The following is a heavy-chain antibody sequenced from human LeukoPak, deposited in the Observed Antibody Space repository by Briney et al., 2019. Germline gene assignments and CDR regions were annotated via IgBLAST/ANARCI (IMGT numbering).Heavy chain of an antibody. CDR1: GGSFSGYY. V-gene: IGHV4-59*01. CDR2: IYHTRST. CDR3: ASRKLGNDY. D-gene: IGHD7-27*01. Sequence: SETLSLACAVYGGSFSGYYWSWIRQSPGKGLEWIGYIYHTRSTSYSPSLKSRVTISADTSQNQFSLKLSSVTAADTAVYYCASRKLGNDYWGQGTLVTVSS. J-gene: IGHJ4*02.